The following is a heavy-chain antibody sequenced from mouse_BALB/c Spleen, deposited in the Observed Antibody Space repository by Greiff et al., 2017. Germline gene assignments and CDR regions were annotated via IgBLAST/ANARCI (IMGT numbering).Heavy chain of an antibody. V-gene: IGHV1-69*01. CDR1: GYTFTDYW. D-gene: IGHD4-1*01. Sequence: VQLQQPGAELVMPGASVKMSCKASGYTFTDYWMHWVKQRPGQGLEWIGAIDTSDSYTSYNQKLKGKATLTVDESSSTAYMQLSSLTSEDSAVYYCARANWDVRYYAMDYWGQGTSVTVSS. CDR2: IDTSDSYT. CDR3: ARANWDVRYYAMDY. J-gene: IGHJ4*01.